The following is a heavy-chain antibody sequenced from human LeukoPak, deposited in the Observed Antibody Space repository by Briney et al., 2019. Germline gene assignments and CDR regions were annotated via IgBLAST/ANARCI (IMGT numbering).Heavy chain of an antibody. J-gene: IGHJ4*02. CDR2: IWYDGSNK. D-gene: IGHD3-3*01. Sequence: GGSLRLSCAASGFTFSSYGMHWVRQAPGKGLEWVAVIWYDGSNKYYADSVKGRFTISRDNSKNTLYLQMNSLRAEDTAVYYCARDKIFGVVIGAFDYWGQGTLVTVSS. CDR1: GFTFSSYG. V-gene: IGHV3-33*01. CDR3: ARDKIFGVVIGAFDY.